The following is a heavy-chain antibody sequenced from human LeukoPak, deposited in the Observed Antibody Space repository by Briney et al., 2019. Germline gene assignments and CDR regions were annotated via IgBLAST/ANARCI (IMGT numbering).Heavy chain of an antibody. CDR3: ARSFSGRGDAFDI. D-gene: IGHD6-19*01. J-gene: IGHJ3*02. CDR2: IYYTGST. Sequence: PSETLSLTCTVSGGSIGSYYWSWIRQPPGKGLEWIGYIYYTGSTDYNPSLKSRATISVDTSKNQFSLKLSSVTAADTAVYYCARSFSGRGDAFDIWGLGTMVTVSS. CDR1: GGSIGSYY. V-gene: IGHV4-59*01.